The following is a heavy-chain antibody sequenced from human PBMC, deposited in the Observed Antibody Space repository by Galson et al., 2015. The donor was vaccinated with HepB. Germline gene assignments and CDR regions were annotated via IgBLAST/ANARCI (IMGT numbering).Heavy chain of an antibody. CDR3: ARTAATGRGLDH. CDR1: GFTLRSRW. V-gene: IGHV3-7*03. Sequence: SLRLSCAASGFTLRSRWVSWVRQAPGKGLEWVAHINPDGSEKRYVDAVKGRFSVSKDNAMNSVHLQMSSLRAEDTAVYFCARTAATGRGLDHWAQGSLVIVSS. J-gene: IGHJ4*02. D-gene: IGHD6-25*01. CDR2: INPDGSEK.